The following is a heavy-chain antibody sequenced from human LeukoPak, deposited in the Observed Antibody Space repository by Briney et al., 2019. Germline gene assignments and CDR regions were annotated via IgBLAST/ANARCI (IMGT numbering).Heavy chain of an antibody. Sequence: PGGSLRLSCVASGFTFSRSAMHWVRQAPGKGLEWVAFILNDGSNKYYADSVKGRFTISRDNPKNTLYLQMNSLRAEDTAVYYCAYCSSTNRGDYNYYMDVWGKGTTVTVSS. J-gene: IGHJ6*03. V-gene: IGHV3-30*02. CDR2: ILNDGSNK. CDR3: AYCSSTNRGDYNYYMDV. D-gene: IGHD2-2*01. CDR1: GFTFSRSA.